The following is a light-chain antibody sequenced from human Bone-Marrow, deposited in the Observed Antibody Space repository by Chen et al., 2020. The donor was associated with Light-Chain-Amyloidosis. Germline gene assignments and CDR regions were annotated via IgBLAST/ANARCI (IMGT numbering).Light chain of an antibody. CDR1: QTISSNY. V-gene: IGKV3-20*01. CDR2: GSS. J-gene: IGKJ4*01. Sequence: EIVLTQSPGTLSLSPGEGANLSCRASQTISSNYLTWYQQKFGQAPRLLIYGSSSRATGIPDRFTGSGSGRDFPLSTNRLEPDDVAMYYGQQYGTSPLSCGGRTKVEIK. CDR3: QQYGTSPLS.